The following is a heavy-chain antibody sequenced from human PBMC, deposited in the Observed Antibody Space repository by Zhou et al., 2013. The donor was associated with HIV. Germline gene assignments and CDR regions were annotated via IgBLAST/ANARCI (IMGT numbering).Heavy chain of an antibody. CDR1: GYRGYFRDLA. D-gene: IGHD4-4*01. CDR3: ARDHRHPAQSLVYGMDV. CDR2: ISAYNGNT. V-gene: IGHV1-18*01. Sequence: QSGPEVRTPGSSVKVSCQAYGYRGYFRDLALSWVRQAPGQGLEWMGWISAYNGNTNYAQKLQGRVTMTTDTSISTAYMELSSLRSDDTAVYYCARDHRHPAQSLVYGMDVWGQGTTVTVSS. J-gene: IGHJ6*02.